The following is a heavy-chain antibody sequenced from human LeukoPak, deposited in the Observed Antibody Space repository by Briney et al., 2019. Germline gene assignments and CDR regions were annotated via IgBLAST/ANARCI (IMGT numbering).Heavy chain of an antibody. CDR1: GGSFSGYY. CDR2: INHSGST. J-gene: IGHJ4*02. D-gene: IGHD4-11*01. CDR3: ATQTVTTAY. Sequence: SETLSLTCAVYGGSFSGYYWSWIRQPPGKGLEWIGEINHSGSTNYNPSLKSRVTISVDTSKNQFSLKLSSVTAADTAVYYCATQTVTTAYWGQGTLVTVSS. V-gene: IGHV4-34*01.